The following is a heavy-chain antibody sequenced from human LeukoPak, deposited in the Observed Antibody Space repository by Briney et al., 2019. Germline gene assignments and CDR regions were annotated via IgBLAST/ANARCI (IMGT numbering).Heavy chain of an antibody. V-gene: IGHV1-18*01. J-gene: IGHJ4*02. CDR3: ARDRLSYYDSSGYYLDY. Sequence: APVKVSCKASGYTFTSYGISWVRQAPGQGLEWMGWISAYNGNTNYAQKLQGRVTMTTDTSTSTAYMELRSLRSDDTAVYYCARDRLSYYDSSGYYLDYWGQGTLVTVSS. CDR2: ISAYNGNT. D-gene: IGHD3-22*01. CDR1: GYTFTSYG.